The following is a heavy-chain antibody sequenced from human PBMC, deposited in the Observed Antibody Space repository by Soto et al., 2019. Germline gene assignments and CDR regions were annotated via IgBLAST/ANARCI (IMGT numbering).Heavy chain of an antibody. CDR2: IYYSGST. CDR1: AGSISSSSYY. Sequence: PSETLSLTCTVSAGSISSSSYYWGWIRQPPGKGLEWIGSIYYSGSTYYNPSLKSRVTISVDTSKNQFSLKLSSVTAADTAVYYCAIFGRYCSSTSCNQLYYWGQGTLVTVSS. CDR3: AIFGRYCSSTSCNQLYY. V-gene: IGHV4-39*01. D-gene: IGHD2-2*01. J-gene: IGHJ4*02.